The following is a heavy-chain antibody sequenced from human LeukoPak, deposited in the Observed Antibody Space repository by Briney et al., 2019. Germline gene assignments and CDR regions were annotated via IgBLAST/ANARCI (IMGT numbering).Heavy chain of an antibody. CDR1: GGSISSSSFY. J-gene: IGHJ4*02. CDR2: IYYSGST. D-gene: IGHD2-15*01. V-gene: IGHV4-39*01. Sequence: SSETLSLTCTVSGGSISSSSFYWGWIRQPPGKGLEWIGSIYYSGSTYYNPSLKSRVTISVDTSKNQFSLKLSSVTAADTAVYYCARLVVAATLGDYWGQGTLVTVSS. CDR3: ARLVVAATLGDY.